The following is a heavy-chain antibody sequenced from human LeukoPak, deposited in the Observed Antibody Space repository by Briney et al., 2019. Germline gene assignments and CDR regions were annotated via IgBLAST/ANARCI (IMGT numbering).Heavy chain of an antibody. V-gene: IGHV3-7*01. Sequence: PGGSLRLSCAASGFTLTPYWMAWVRQAPGKGLEWVAHIKQDGSEKYYVDSVKGRFTVSRDNAKNSLSLQMNSLRVEDTAVYYCARAPRESSNYSWFDPWGQGTLVTVSS. CDR1: GFTLTPYW. CDR2: IKQDGSEK. D-gene: IGHD4-11*01. J-gene: IGHJ5*02. CDR3: ARAPRESSNYSWFDP.